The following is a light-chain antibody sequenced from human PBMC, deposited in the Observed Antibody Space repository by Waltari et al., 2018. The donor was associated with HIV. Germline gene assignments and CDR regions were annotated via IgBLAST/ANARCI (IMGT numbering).Light chain of an antibody. Sequence: AIQMTPSPTSLSAAVGDRVTITCRASQGIRNDLGWYQHIPGKAPKLLIYAASTLNSGVPSRFNGSGSETDFTLTIGDVQPEDFATYYCLQDYNYPYTFGRGTKLDI. CDR2: AAS. CDR1: QGIRND. CDR3: LQDYNYPYT. V-gene: IGKV1-6*01. J-gene: IGKJ2*01.